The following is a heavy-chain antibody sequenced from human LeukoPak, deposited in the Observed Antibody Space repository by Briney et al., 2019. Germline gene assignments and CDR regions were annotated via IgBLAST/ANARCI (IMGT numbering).Heavy chain of an antibody. CDR2: IIPIFGTA. Sequence: EASVKVSCKASGGTFSSYAISWVRQAPGQGLEWMGGIIPIFGTANYAQKFQGRVTITADESTSTAYMELSSLRSEDTAVYYCASGSKQQLVPGLDYWGQGTLVTVSS. V-gene: IGHV1-69*13. CDR3: ASGSKQQLVPGLDY. J-gene: IGHJ4*02. CDR1: GGTFSSYA. D-gene: IGHD6-13*01.